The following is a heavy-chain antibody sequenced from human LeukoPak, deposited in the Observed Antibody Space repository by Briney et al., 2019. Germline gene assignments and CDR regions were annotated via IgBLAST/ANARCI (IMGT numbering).Heavy chain of an antibody. V-gene: IGHV1-69*01. J-gene: IGHJ4*01. CDR2: ITPLLGKT. D-gene: IGHD1-7*01. CDR3: ARTGALSGTGLAH. Sequence: SVKVSCKASGGGFSSYLFTWVRQARGQGLEWMGGITPLLGKTSNAERFQGRVTITADEATRTVYMELSSLRSEDTAVYYCARTGALSGTGLAHWGQGTLVNGSS. CDR1: GGGFSSYL.